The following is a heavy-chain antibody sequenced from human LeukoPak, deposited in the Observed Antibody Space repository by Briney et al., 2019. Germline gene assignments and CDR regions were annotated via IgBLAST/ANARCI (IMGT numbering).Heavy chain of an antibody. Sequence: SETLSLTCAVYGGSFSGYYWSWIRQPPGKGLEWIGEINHSGSTNYNPSLKSRVTISVDTSKNQFSLKLSSVTAADTAVYYCARGSPATYDILTGHAIIDYWGQGTLVTVSS. V-gene: IGHV4-34*01. D-gene: IGHD3-9*01. CDR2: INHSGST. CDR3: ARGSPATYDILTGHAIIDY. CDR1: GGSFSGYY. J-gene: IGHJ4*02.